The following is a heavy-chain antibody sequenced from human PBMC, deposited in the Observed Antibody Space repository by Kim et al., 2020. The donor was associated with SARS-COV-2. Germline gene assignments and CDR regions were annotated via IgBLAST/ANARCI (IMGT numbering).Heavy chain of an antibody. CDR3: ARAYGDYGVHWFDP. Sequence: PYLQSRGTISGDTSKNQFSRKLSSVTAADTAVYYCARAYGDYGVHWFDPWGQGTLVTVSS. J-gene: IGHJ5*02. V-gene: IGHV4-34*01. D-gene: IGHD4-17*01.